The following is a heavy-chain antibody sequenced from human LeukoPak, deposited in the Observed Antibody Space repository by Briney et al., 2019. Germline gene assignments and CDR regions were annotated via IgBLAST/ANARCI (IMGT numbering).Heavy chain of an antibody. D-gene: IGHD6-13*01. Sequence: PSETLSLTCAVYGGSFSGYYWSWIRQPPGKGLEWIGEINHSGSTNYNPSLKSRVTISVDPSKNQFSLKLSSVTAADTAVYYCARAPARIAAAGYWGQGTLVTVSS. CDR2: INHSGST. V-gene: IGHV4-34*01. CDR3: ARAPARIAAAGY. CDR1: GGSFSGYY. J-gene: IGHJ4*02.